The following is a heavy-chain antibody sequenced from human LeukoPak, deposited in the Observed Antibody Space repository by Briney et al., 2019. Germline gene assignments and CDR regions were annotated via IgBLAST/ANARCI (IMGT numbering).Heavy chain of an antibody. CDR2: ISSSSSTI. Sequence: PGGSLRLSCAASGFTFSSYSMNWVRQAPGKGLEWVSYISSSSSTIYYADSVKGRFTISRDNAKNSLYLQMNSLRAEDTAVYYCARDTNDYGDGGLGYWGQGTLVTVSS. CDR3: ARDTNDYGDGGLGY. V-gene: IGHV3-48*04. CDR1: GFTFSSYS. D-gene: IGHD4-17*01. J-gene: IGHJ4*02.